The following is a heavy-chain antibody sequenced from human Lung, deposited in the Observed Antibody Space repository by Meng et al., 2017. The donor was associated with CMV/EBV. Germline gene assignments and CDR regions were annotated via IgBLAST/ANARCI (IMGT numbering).Heavy chain of an antibody. CDR1: GGTFSSYA. J-gene: IGHJ5*02. V-gene: IGHV1-69*05. Sequence: SCRASGGTFSSYAMSWVRQAPGQGLEWMGGTIPIFGTATYSKEFQGRITITTDESTSTAYMELSSLRSEDTAMYYCAIEDYPQPLYPWGQGALVTVSS. CDR2: TIPIFGTA. D-gene: IGHD2-2*01. CDR3: AIEDYPQPLYP.